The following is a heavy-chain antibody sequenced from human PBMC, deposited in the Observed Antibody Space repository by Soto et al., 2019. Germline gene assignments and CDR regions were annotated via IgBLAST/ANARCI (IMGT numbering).Heavy chain of an antibody. Sequence: PGGSLRLSCAASGFSFTSNAMSWIRQTPGGGLEWVSSLSGSGHAVHYADSVKGRFSISRDTSKNMLFLQMDSLGADDTAMYYCAMGEWFGGPINYWGQGTQVTVS. CDR2: LSGSGHAV. CDR1: GFSFTSNA. CDR3: AMGEWFGGPINY. D-gene: IGHD3-10*01. J-gene: IGHJ4*02. V-gene: IGHV3-23*01.